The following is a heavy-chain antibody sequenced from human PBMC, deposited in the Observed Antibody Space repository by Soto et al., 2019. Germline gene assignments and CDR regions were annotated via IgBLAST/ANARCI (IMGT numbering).Heavy chain of an antibody. J-gene: IGHJ4*02. V-gene: IGHV3-33*05. Sequence: GGSLRLSCAASGFTFSNFGMHWVRQAPGKGLEWVAGISYDGSNRYYADSVKGRFTISRDNSKITLFLQMNSLRGEDTAVYYCARDYCGGNCYPDYWGQGTLVTVSS. CDR2: ISYDGSNR. CDR3: ARDYCGGNCYPDY. CDR1: GFTFSNFG. D-gene: IGHD2-21*02.